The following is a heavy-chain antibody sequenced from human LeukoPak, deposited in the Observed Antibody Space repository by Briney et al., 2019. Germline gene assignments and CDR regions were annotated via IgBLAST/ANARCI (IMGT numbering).Heavy chain of an antibody. V-gene: IGHV1-69*05. Sequence: GASVKVSCKASGYTFTGYYMHWVRQAPGQGLEWMGRIIPIFGTANYAQKFQGRVTITTDESTSTAYMELSSLRSEDTAVYYCASRIVGATGDYFDYWGQGTLVTVSS. CDR3: ASRIVGATGDYFDY. J-gene: IGHJ4*02. CDR2: IIPIFGTA. CDR1: GYTFTGYY. D-gene: IGHD1-26*01.